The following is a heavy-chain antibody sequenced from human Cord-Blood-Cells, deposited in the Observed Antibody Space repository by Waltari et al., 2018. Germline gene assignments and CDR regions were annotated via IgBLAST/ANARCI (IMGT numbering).Heavy chain of an antibody. CDR2: MNPNSGNT. D-gene: IGHD3-10*01. V-gene: IGHV1-8*01. J-gene: IGHJ4*02. CDR1: GYPFTSYD. Sequence: QVQLVQSGAEVKKPGASVKVSCKASGYPFTSYDINWVRQATGQGLEWMGWMNPNSGNTGYAQKFQGRVTMTRNTSISTAYMELSSLRSEDTAVYYCARVKNYYGSGSYYNVYYWGQGTLVTVSS. CDR3: ARVKNYYGSGSYYNVYY.